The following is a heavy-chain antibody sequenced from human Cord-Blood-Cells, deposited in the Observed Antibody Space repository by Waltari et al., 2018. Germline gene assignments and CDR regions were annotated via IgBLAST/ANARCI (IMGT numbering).Heavy chain of an antibody. CDR1: GFTFSNAW. CDR2: IKSKTDGGTT. J-gene: IGHJ4*02. Sequence: EVQLVESGGGLVKPGGSLRLSCAASGFTFSNAWMSWVRQAPGKGLEWVGRIKSKTDGGTTDYAAPVKGRFTISRDDSKNTLYLQMNSLKTEDTAVYYCTTDPSPRGLYSSSPFDYWGQGTLVTVSS. V-gene: IGHV3-15*01. CDR3: TTDPSPRGLYSSSPFDY. D-gene: IGHD6-13*01.